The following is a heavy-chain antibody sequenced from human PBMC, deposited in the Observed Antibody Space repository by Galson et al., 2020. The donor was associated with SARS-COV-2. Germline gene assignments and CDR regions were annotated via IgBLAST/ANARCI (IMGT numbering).Heavy chain of an antibody. CDR2: IYPSDSDT. J-gene: IGHJ4*02. Sequence: KIGEYLKISCKGSGYSFTSYWIGWVRQMPGKGLEWMGIIYPSDSDTRYSPSFQGQVTISADKSISTAYLQWSSLKASDTAMYYCAAGYSSSWYYFDYWGQGTLVTVSS. CDR3: AAGYSSSWYYFDY. CDR1: GYSFTSYW. V-gene: IGHV5-51*01. D-gene: IGHD6-13*01.